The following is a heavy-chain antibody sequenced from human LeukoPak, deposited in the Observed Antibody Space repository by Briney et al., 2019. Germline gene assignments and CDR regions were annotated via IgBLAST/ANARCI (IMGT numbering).Heavy chain of an antibody. Sequence: SETLSLTCTVSGGSISSYYWSWIRQPPGKGLEWIGYIYYSGSTNCNPSLKSRVTISVDTSKNQFSLKLSSVTAADTAVYYCARLGSYSYGHYWFDPWGQGTLVTVSS. CDR2: IYYSGST. V-gene: IGHV4-59*08. J-gene: IGHJ5*02. CDR3: ARLGSYSYGHYWFDP. D-gene: IGHD5-18*01. CDR1: GGSISSYY.